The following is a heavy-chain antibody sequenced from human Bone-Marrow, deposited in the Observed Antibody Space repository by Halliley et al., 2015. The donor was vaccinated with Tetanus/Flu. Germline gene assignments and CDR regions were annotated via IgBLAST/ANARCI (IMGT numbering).Heavy chain of an antibody. CDR2: IHYSGST. J-gene: IGHJ4*02. Sequence: TLSLTCTVSGGSISSDSYYWAWIRQPPGKGLEWIGSIHYSGSTYYNASLTSRVTISVDTSKNQFSLRLSSVTAADTAVYYCARRGYSYGYYYFDYWGQGTLVTVSS. CDR1: GGSISSDSYY. CDR3: ARRGYSYGYYYFDY. D-gene: IGHD5-18*01. V-gene: IGHV4-39*07.